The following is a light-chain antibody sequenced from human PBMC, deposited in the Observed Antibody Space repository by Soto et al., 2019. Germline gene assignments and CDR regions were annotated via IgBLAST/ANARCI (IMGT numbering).Light chain of an antibody. CDR3: QTWGTGPYVV. CDR1: SGHSSYA. J-gene: IGLJ2*01. CDR2: LNSDGSH. Sequence: QPVLTQSPSASASLGASVKLTCTLSSGHSSYAIAWHQQQPEKGPRYLMKLNSDGSHSKGDGIPDRFSGSSSGAERYLTISSLQSEDEADYYCQTWGTGPYVVFGGGTKLPS. V-gene: IGLV4-69*01.